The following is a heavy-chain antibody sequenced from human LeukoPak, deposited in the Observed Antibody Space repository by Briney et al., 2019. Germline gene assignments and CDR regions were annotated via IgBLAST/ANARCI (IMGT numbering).Heavy chain of an antibody. CDR2: INAGNGNT. CDR3: ARDGAAAGPGFDY. V-gene: IGHV1-3*03. D-gene: IGHD6-13*01. Sequence: ASVKVSCKASGYTFTGYYMHWVRQAPGQRLEWMGWINAGNGNTKYSQEFQGRVTITRDTSASTAYMELSSLRSEDMAVYYCARDGAAAGPGFDYWGQGTLVTVSS. CDR1: GYTFTGYY. J-gene: IGHJ4*02.